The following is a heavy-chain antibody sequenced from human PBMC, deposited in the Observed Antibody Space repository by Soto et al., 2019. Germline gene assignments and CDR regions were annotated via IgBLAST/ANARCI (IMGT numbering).Heavy chain of an antibody. CDR2: IYYSGST. CDR3: AREYLRYSSGYNYYGMDV. D-gene: IGHD6-19*01. Sequence: SETLSLTCTVSGGSISSYYWSWIRQPPGKGLEWIGYIYYSGSTNYNPSLKSRVTISVDTSKNQFSLKLSSVTAADTAVYYCAREYLRYSSGYNYYGMDVWGQGTTVTVSS. J-gene: IGHJ6*02. CDR1: GGSISSYY. V-gene: IGHV4-59*01.